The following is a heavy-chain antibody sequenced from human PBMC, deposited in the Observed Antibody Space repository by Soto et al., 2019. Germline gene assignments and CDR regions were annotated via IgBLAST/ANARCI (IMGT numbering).Heavy chain of an antibody. V-gene: IGHV3-66*01. J-gene: IGHJ4*02. CDR2: IYSGGST. CDR3: AKDAFYDSSGYLWDGLDY. CDR1: GFTVSSNY. Sequence: EVQLVESGGGLVQPGGSLRLSCAASGFTVSSNYMSWVRQAPGKGLEWVSVIYSGGSTYYADSVKDRFTISRDNSKNTLYLQMNSLRAEDTAVYYCAKDAFYDSSGYLWDGLDYWGQGTLVTVSS. D-gene: IGHD3-22*01.